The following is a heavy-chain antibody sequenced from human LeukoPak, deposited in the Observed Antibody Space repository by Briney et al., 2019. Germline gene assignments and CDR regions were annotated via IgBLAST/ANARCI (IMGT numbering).Heavy chain of an antibody. D-gene: IGHD5-18*01. J-gene: IGHJ4*02. CDR1: GYTFTSYG. Sequence: ASVKVSCKASGYTFTSYGINWVRQAPGQGLEWMGWISAYNGNTNYAQKLQGRVTMTTDTSTSTAYMELRSLRSDDTAVYYCARSVSVQLWLGVPDYWGQGTLVTVSS. CDR3: ARSVSVQLWLGVPDY. V-gene: IGHV1-18*01. CDR2: ISAYNGNT.